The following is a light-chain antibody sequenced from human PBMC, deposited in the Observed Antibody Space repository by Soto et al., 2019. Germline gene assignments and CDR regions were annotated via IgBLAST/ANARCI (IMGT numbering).Light chain of an antibody. CDR1: NIGSKN. V-gene: IGLV3-9*01. CDR3: QVWDSSFDVV. J-gene: IGLJ2*01. Sequence: SSELTQPLSVSVALGQTARITCGGNNIGSKNVHWYQQKPGQAPVLVIYRDSNRPSGIPERFSGSNSGNTATLTISRAQAGDEADYYCQVWDSSFDVVFGGGTKLTVL. CDR2: RDS.